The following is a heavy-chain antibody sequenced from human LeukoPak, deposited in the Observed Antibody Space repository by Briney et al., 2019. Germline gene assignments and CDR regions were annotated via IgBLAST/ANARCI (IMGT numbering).Heavy chain of an antibody. CDR2: IIPILGIA. J-gene: IGHJ4*02. D-gene: IGHD2-15*01. CDR3: ARDRVVVVVAATRRAYYFDY. V-gene: IGHV1-69*04. CDR1: GGTFSSYA. Sequence: GASVKVSCKASGGTFSSYAISWVRQAPGQGLEWMGRIIPILGIANYAQKFQGRVTITADKSTSTAYMELSSLRSEDTAVYYYARDRVVVVVAATRRAYYFDYWGQGTLVTVSS.